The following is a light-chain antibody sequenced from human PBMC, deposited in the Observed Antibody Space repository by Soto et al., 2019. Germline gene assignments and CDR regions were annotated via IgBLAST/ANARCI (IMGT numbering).Light chain of an antibody. CDR1: QPIGTF. J-gene: IGKJ4*01. Sequence: DIQVTQSPSSLSASVGDRVTISCRTSQPIGTFLNWYQHRPGKAPSLMIFNSFNLQSLRFSGSGAGTDFTLTIKNVQLEDFATYFCQQTYSPPLTFGGGTKVDIK. CDR3: QQTYSPPLT. V-gene: IGKV1-39*01. CDR2: NSF.